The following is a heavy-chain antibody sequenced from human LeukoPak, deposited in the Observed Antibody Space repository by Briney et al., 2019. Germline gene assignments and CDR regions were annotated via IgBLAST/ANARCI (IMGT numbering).Heavy chain of an antibody. D-gene: IGHD3-22*01. J-gene: IGHJ3*02. Sequence: SETLSLTCTVSGGSISSYYWSWIRQPPGKGLEWIGYIYTSGSTNYNPSLKSRVTISVDTPKNQFSLKLSSVTAADTAVYYCARCLAYYYDSRVALDIWGQGTMVTVSS. V-gene: IGHV4-4*09. CDR2: IYTSGST. CDR1: GGSISSYY. CDR3: ARCLAYYYDSRVALDI.